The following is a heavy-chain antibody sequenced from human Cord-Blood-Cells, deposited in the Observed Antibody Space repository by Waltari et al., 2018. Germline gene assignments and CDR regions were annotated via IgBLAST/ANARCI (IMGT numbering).Heavy chain of an antibody. V-gene: IGHV3-23*01. CDR3: AKINGDLDY. D-gene: IGHD4-17*01. Sequence: EVQLLESGGGLVQPGGSLRLSCAASGFTFSRYARSWVRQAPGKGLDWVSAISVSCGSTNSADSVKGRFTISRDNSKNTLYLQMNSLRAEDTAVYYCAKINGDLDYWGQGTLVTVSS. J-gene: IGHJ4*02. CDR2: ISVSCGST. CDR1: GFTFSRYA.